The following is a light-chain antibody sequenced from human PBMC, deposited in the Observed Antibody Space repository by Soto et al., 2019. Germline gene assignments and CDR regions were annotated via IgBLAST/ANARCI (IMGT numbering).Light chain of an antibody. CDR3: QHYGSSPPTWT. CDR2: GAS. CDR1: QSVSTNY. Sequence: EIVLTQSPGALYLSPGERATLSCRTSQSVSTNYLAWYQEKPGQAPRLLIYGASSRTTGIPDMFSGSGSGTDFPLSIRRLEPEDFAVYYCQHYGSSPPTWTFGQGTKVEI. J-gene: IGKJ1*01. V-gene: IGKV3-20*01.